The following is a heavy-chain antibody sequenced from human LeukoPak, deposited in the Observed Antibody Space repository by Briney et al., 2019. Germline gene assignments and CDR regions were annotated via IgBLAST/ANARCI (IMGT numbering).Heavy chain of an antibody. V-gene: IGHV3-23*01. CDR1: GFTFSSYA. CDR2: LTGSGGNT. CDR3: VKFRGIQHYNYHMDV. D-gene: IGHD3-10*01. J-gene: IGHJ6*03. Sequence: GGSLGLSCAASGFTFSSYAMSWVRQAPGKGLEWVSGLTGSGGNTYYADSVKGRFTISRDNSKNTLSLQMNSLRAEDAAVYYCVKFRGIQHYNYHMDVWGKGTTVTVSS.